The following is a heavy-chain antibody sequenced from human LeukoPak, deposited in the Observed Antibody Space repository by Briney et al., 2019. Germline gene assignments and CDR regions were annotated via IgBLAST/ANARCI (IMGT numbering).Heavy chain of an antibody. CDR2: ISAYNGNT. CDR1: GYTFTSYY. J-gene: IGHJ4*02. D-gene: IGHD2-2*01. Sequence: GASVKVSCKASGYTFTSYYMHWVRQAPGQGLEWMGWISAYNGNTNYAQKLQGRVTMTTDTSTSTAYMELRSLRSDDTAVYYCARAASIVVVPAANFDYWGQGTLVTVSS. CDR3: ARAASIVVVPAANFDY. V-gene: IGHV1-18*04.